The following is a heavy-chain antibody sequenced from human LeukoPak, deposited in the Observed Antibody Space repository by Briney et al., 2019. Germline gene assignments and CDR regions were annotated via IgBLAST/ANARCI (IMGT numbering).Heavy chain of an antibody. V-gene: IGHV4-31*03. CDR3: AREGYCSSTSCTNWFDP. Sequence: PSETLSLTCTVSGGSISSGGYHWSWIRQHPGKGLEWIGYIYYSGSTYYNPSLKSRVTISVDTSKNQFSLKLSSVTAADTAVYYCAREGYCSSTSCTNWFDPWGQGTLVTVSS. J-gene: IGHJ5*02. CDR1: GGSISSGGYH. CDR2: IYYSGST. D-gene: IGHD2-2*01.